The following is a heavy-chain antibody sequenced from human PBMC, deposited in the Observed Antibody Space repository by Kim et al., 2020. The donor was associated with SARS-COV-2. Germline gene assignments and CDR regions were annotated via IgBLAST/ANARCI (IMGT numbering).Heavy chain of an antibody. CDR3: ARVESSGYDEYYFDY. CDR2: ISTNTGNP. J-gene: IGHJ4*02. V-gene: IGHV7-4-1*02. D-gene: IGHD5-12*01. CDR1: GYTFTSYA. Sequence: ASVKVSCKASGYTFTSYAMNWVRQAPGQGLEWMGWISTNTGNPTYAQGFTGRFVFSLDTSVSTAYLQISSLKAEDTAVYYCARVESSGYDEYYFDYWGQGTLVTVSS.